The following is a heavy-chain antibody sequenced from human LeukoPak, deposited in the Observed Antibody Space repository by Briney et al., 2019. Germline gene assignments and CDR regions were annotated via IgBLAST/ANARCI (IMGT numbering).Heavy chain of an antibody. CDR3: AVGRTTDIAARPLYYYYYMDV. CDR1: GGTFSSYA. Sequence: GASVKVSCKASGGTFSSYAISWVRQAPGQGLEWMGGIIPIFGTANYAQKFQGRVTITTAESTSTAYMELSSLRSEDTAVYYCAVGRTTDIAARPLYYYYYMDVWGKGTTVTVSS. J-gene: IGHJ6*03. D-gene: IGHD6-6*01. CDR2: IIPIFGTA. V-gene: IGHV1-69*05.